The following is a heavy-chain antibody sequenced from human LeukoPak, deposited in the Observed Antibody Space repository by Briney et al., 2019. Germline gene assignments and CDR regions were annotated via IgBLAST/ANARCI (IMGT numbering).Heavy chain of an antibody. Sequence: GGSLRLSCAASGFTFNTSDMTWVRQAPGEGLEWVASSRVDNGGAYYGDSVKGRFTISRDNSQNTLDLQMNGLRAEDTAIYYCAKGSCGADVCFYFYYMHVWGKGTTVTVSS. CDR2: SRVDNGGA. CDR1: GFTFNTSD. CDR3: AKGSCGADVCFYFYYMHV. D-gene: IGHD2-21*02. V-gene: IGHV3-23*01. J-gene: IGHJ6*03.